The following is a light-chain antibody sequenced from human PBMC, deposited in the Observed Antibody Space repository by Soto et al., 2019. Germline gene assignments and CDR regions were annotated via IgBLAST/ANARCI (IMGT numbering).Light chain of an antibody. CDR1: SSDVGYYNY. CDR3: SSYTSSSTYV. CDR2: DVR. V-gene: IGLV2-14*03. Sequence: QSAPTQPASVSGSPGQSITISCTGTSSDVGYYNYVSWYQQHPGKAPKLMIYDVRNRPSGVSNRFSGSKSGNTASLTISGLQAEDEADYYCSSYTSSSTYVFGCGTKVTVL. J-gene: IGLJ1*01.